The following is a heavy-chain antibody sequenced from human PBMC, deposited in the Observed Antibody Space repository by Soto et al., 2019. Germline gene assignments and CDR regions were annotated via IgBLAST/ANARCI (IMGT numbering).Heavy chain of an antibody. J-gene: IGHJ3*02. CDR3: ARDATWGDAFDI. D-gene: IGHD2-15*01. Sequence: XGSLRLTFAASGFTFSSYSMNWVRQAPGKGLEWVSYISSSSSTIYYADSVKGRFTISRDNAKNSLYLQMNSLRDEDTAVYYCARDATWGDAFDIWGQGTMVTVSS. CDR2: ISSSSSTI. V-gene: IGHV3-48*02. CDR1: GFTFSSYS.